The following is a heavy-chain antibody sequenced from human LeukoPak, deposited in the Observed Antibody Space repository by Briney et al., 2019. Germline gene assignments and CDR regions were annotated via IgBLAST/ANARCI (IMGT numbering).Heavy chain of an antibody. Sequence: SVKVSFKASGGTFSSYAISWVRQAPGQGLVWMGGIIPIFGTANYAQKFQGRVTITADESTSTAYMELSCLRSEDTAVYYCARDLSRSEYQLLGWFFDLRGRGTLGTVSS. CDR3: ARDLSRSEYQLLGWFFDL. V-gene: IGHV1-69*13. CDR2: IIPIFGTA. D-gene: IGHD2-2*01. J-gene: IGHJ2*01. CDR1: GGTFSSYA.